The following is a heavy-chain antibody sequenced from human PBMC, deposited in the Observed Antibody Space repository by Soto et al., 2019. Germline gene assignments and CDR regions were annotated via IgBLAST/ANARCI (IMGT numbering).Heavy chain of an antibody. CDR3: AKDNCISTSCYRLYNWFDP. V-gene: IGHV3-30*18. J-gene: IGHJ5*02. Sequence: QVQLVESGGGVVQPGRSLRLSCAASGFTFSSYGMHWVRQAPGKGLEWVAVISYDGSNKYYADSVRGRFTISRDNSKNTLYLQMNSLRAEDTAVYYCAKDNCISTSCYRLYNWFDPWGPGTLVTVSS. CDR1: GFTFSSYG. D-gene: IGHD2-2*01. CDR2: ISYDGSNK.